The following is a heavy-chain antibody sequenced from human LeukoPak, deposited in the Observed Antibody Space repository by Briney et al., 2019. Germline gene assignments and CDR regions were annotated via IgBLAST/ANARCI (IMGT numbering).Heavy chain of an antibody. Sequence: SETLSLTCTVSGGSISSYYWSWIRQPAGKGLEWIGRIYTSGSTYYNPSLKSRVTISVDTSKNQFSLKLSSVTAADTAVYYCARVTDYYDSSGYYACFDYWGQGTLVTVSS. CDR2: IYTSGST. D-gene: IGHD3-22*01. V-gene: IGHV4-4*07. CDR3: ARVTDYYDSSGYYACFDY. J-gene: IGHJ4*02. CDR1: GGSISSYY.